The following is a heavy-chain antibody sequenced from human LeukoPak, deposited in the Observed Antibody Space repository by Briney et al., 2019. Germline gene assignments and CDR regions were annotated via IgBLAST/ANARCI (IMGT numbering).Heavy chain of an antibody. Sequence: PGRSLRLSCAASGLTFSSYGMHWVRQAPGKGLEWVAVIWYDGSNKYYADSVKGRFTISRDNSKNTLYLQMNSLRAEDTAVYYCAKDDYSNYGYFDYWGQGTLVTVSS. CDR2: IWYDGSNK. J-gene: IGHJ4*02. CDR1: GLTFSSYG. CDR3: AKDDYSNYGYFDY. D-gene: IGHD4-11*01. V-gene: IGHV3-33*06.